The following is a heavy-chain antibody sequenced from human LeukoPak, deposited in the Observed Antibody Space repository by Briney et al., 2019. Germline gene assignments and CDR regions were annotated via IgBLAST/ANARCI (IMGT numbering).Heavy chain of an antibody. CDR2: ISSNGGST. Sequence: GGSLRLSCAASGFTFRSYAMHWVRQAPGKGLEYVSAISSNGGSTYYANSVKGRFTISRDNSKNTLYLQMGSLRAEDMAVYYCARHPDGGYYDYWGRGTLVTVSS. CDR3: ARHPDGGYYDY. J-gene: IGHJ4*02. V-gene: IGHV3-64*01. CDR1: GFTFRSYA. D-gene: IGHD3-22*01.